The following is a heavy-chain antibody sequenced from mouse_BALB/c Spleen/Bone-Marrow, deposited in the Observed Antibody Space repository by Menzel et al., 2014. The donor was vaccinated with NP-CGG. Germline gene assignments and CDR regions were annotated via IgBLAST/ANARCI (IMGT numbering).Heavy chain of an antibody. J-gene: IGHJ2*01. D-gene: IGHD2-10*01. CDR1: GYTLISYT. CDR2: INPNSGYT. CDR3: ARRVPYHFDY. V-gene: IGHV1-4*02. Sequence: VQLQQSAAELARPGASVKMSCKASGYTLISYTMHWVRQRPGQGLEWIGYINPNSGYTEYNQKFKDKTTLTADTSSNIAYLLLSSLTSEDSAVYYCARRVPYHFDYWGQGTTLTASS.